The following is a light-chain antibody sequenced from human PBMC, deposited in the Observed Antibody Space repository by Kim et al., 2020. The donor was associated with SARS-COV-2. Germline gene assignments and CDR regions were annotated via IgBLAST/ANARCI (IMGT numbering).Light chain of an antibody. J-gene: IGKJ1*01. CDR3: QQYKNWPRT. Sequence: VSPGERATLSCRARQSVSSILAWYQQKPGHAPRLLIYGASTRATGIPARVSGSGAGTEFTLTISSLQSEDFAVYYCQQYKNWPRTFGQGTKVEIK. CDR1: QSVSSI. CDR2: GAS. V-gene: IGKV3-15*01.